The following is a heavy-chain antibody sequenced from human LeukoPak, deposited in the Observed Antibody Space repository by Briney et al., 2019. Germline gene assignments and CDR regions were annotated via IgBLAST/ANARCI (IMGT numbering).Heavy chain of an antibody. CDR1: GFTFSSYA. J-gene: IGHJ4*02. V-gene: IGHV3-23*01. CDR3: AKAREMATIFFDY. D-gene: IGHD5-24*01. CDR2: ISGSGGST. Sequence: GGSLRLSCAASGFTFSSYAMSWVRQAPGKGLEWVSAISGSGGSTYYADSVKGRFTISRDKSKNTLYLQMNSLRAEDTAVYYCAKAREMATIFFDYWGQGTLVTVSS.